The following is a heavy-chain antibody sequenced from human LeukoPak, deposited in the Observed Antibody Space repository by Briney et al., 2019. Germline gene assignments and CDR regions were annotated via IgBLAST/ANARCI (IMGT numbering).Heavy chain of an antibody. V-gene: IGHV3-48*04. D-gene: IGHD4-23*01. CDR2: ISSSSSTI. J-gene: IGHJ4*02. Sequence: PGGSLRLSCAASGFTFSSYAMHWVRQAPGKGLEWVSYISSSSSTIYYADSVKGRFTISRDNAKNSLYLQMNSLRAEDTAVYYCANNRWYSDYWGQGTLVTVSS. CDR1: GFTFSSYA. CDR3: ANNRWYSDY.